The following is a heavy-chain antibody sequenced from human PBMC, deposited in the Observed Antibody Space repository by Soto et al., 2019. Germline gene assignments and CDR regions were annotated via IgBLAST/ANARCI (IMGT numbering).Heavy chain of an antibody. D-gene: IGHD4-17*01. V-gene: IGHV3-23*01. J-gene: IGHJ3*02. Sequence: SLRLSCVASGFTFSTYAMSWVRQAPGKGLEWVSALTPSGGETYYADSVKGRFTISRDNSMNALYLQMNSLRIEDTAVYYCAHPRGYGVFDAYDIRGQGTMVTVSS. CDR1: GFTFSTYA. CDR3: AHPRGYGVFDAYDI. CDR2: LTPSGGET.